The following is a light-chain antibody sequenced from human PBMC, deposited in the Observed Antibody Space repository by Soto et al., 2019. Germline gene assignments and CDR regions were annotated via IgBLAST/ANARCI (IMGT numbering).Light chain of an antibody. CDR2: GVF. Sequence: EIVMTQSPATLSVSPGERATLSCRASQNVHNNLAWYQQKPGLAPRLLIYGVFARATGIPARFSGSGSGTEFTLTISSLQSEDFAVYYCQQYNDWPLTFGGGTKVEIK. CDR1: QNVHNN. CDR3: QQYNDWPLT. J-gene: IGKJ4*01. V-gene: IGKV3-15*01.